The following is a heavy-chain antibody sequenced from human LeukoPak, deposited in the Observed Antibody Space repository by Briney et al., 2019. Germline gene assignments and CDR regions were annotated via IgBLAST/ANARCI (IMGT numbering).Heavy chain of an antibody. Sequence: GASVKVSCKASGYTFTDYYIHWVRQAAGQGLEWMGRINPNSGGTNYAQKFQGRVTMTTDTSISTAYMELSRLRSDATAVYYCASDDRSGSYSGPWGQGTLVTVSS. V-gene: IGHV1-2*06. CDR3: ASDDRSGSYSGP. CDR2: INPNSGGT. D-gene: IGHD3-22*01. CDR1: GYTFTDYY. J-gene: IGHJ5*02.